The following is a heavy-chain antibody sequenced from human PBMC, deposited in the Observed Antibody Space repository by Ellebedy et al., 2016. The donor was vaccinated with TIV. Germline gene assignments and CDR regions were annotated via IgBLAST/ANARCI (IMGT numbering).Heavy chain of an antibody. V-gene: IGHV4-39*07. CDR3: VRGYYDSSGYYPPGE. CDR2: FYYSGTT. CDR1: GDSISSSPPF. J-gene: IGHJ4*02. Sequence: SETLSLTCSVSGDSISSSPPFWGWIRQPPGTGLEWIGSFYYSGTTYYNPSLKSRVSISVDTSKNQFSLRLSSVTAEDTAVYYCVRGYYDSSGYYPPGEWGQGTRVTVPA. D-gene: IGHD3-22*01.